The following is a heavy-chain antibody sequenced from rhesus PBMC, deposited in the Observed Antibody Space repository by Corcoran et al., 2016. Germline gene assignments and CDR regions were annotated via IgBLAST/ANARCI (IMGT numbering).Heavy chain of an antibody. J-gene: IGHJ5-1*01. CDR2: ISGSGGST. Sequence: LQLQESGPGLVKPSETLSLTCAVSGGSIRSNWWSWTRQPPGKGREWVGRISGSGGSTTYNPSLKSRVTISTDTSKNQFSLRLSSVTAADTAVYYCARTYCSGTYCTIGYNRFDVWGPGVLVTVSS. CDR3: ARTYCSGTYCTIGYNRFDV. CDR1: GGSIRSNW. V-gene: IGHV4-173*01. D-gene: IGHD2-15*01.